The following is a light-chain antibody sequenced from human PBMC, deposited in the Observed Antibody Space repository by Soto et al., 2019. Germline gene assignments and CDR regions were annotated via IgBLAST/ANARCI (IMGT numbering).Light chain of an antibody. CDR3: QQYDNLPPLT. CDR1: QDISNY. CDR2: DAS. V-gene: IGKV1-33*01. Sequence: DIQMTQSPSSLSASVGDRVTITCQASQDISNYLNWYQQKPGKAPKLLIYDASNLETGVPSRFSGRGSGTEFTITITIPKRGDIATYYCQQYDNLPPLTFGGGTKVEIK. J-gene: IGKJ4*01.